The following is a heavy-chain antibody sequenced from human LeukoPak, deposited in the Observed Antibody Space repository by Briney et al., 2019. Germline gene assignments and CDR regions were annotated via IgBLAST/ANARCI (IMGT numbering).Heavy chain of an antibody. CDR1: GFTFSSYD. CDR3: ARGGCSGGSCYPRYYYGMDV. D-gene: IGHD2-15*01. V-gene: IGHV3-13*05. CDR2: IGTAGDP. Sequence: GSLRLSCAASGFTFSSYDMHWVRQATGKGLEWVSAIGTAGDPYYPGSVKGRFTISRENAKNSLYLQMNSLRAGDTAVYYCARGGCSGGSCYPRYYYGMDVWGKGTTVTVSS. J-gene: IGHJ6*04.